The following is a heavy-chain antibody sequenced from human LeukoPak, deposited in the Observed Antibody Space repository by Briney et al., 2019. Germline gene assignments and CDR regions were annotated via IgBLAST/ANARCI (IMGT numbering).Heavy chain of an antibody. Sequence: SETLSLTCTVSGGSISSYYWSWIRQPPGKGLEWIGYIYYSGSTNYNPSLKSRVTISVDTSKNQFSLKLSSVTAADTAVYYCARDRADYPYYFDFWGQGTLVTVSS. CDR2: IYYSGST. D-gene: IGHD4-17*01. CDR3: ARDRADYPYYFDF. CDR1: GGSISSYY. V-gene: IGHV4-59*12. J-gene: IGHJ4*02.